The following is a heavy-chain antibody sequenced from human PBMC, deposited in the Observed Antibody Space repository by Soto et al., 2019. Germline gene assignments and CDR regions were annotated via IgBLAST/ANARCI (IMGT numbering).Heavy chain of an antibody. CDR1: GFSFTSYA. D-gene: IGHD1-26*01. V-gene: IGHV3-23*01. Sequence: GGSLRLSCAAFGFSFTSYALSWVRQAPGKGLEWVSTISGSDGKTYYADSVKGRFSISRDTSKTTLYLQMNSLRVEDTAVYYCARWSFLDYWGQGTRVTVSS. CDR3: ARWSFLDY. CDR2: ISGSDGKT. J-gene: IGHJ4*02.